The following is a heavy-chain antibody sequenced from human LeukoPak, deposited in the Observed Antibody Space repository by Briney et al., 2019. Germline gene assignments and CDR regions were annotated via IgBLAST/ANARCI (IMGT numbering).Heavy chain of an antibody. J-gene: IGHJ4*02. D-gene: IGHD6-6*01. Sequence: APSVKVSCKASGYTYTGYYMHWVRQAPGQGREWMGRINPNSGGTNHAQKSQGRLTLTRGTPIRTAHMEQHRQRSGDTAVYYCARGVRMYSSSTHFDYWGQGTLFTVSS. CDR1: GYTYTGYY. CDR2: INPNSGGT. CDR3: ARGVRMYSSSTHFDY. V-gene: IGHV1-2*06.